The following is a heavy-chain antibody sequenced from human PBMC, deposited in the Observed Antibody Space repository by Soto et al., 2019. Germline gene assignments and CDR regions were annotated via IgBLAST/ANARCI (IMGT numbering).Heavy chain of an antibody. J-gene: IGHJ5*02. CDR2: IDWDDDE. Sequence: SGPTLGNPTQTLTPNCTFSGHSLSSARMCVNSIRQPPGKALELLARIDWDDDEYYSTSLKTRLTISKDTSKNQVFLTMTNMDPADTATYYCARSKPSYDFLGFDPWGQGTLVTVSS. CDR1: GHSLSSARMC. CDR3: ARSKPSYDFLGFDP. V-gene: IGHV2-70*11. D-gene: IGHD3-3*01.